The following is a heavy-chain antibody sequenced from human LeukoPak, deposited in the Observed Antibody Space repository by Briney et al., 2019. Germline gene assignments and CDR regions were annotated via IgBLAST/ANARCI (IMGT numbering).Heavy chain of an antibody. CDR1: GDSISRYY. D-gene: IGHD2-15*01. CDR3: ARGVVAATFDY. J-gene: IGHJ4*02. V-gene: IGHV4-59*12. CDR2: ISDSGNT. Sequence: ASETLSLTCTVSGDSISRYYWSWIRQPPGNRLELIGYISDSGNTNFNPSLRSRVTISVDTSKNQFSLKLSSVTAADTAVYYCARGVVAATFDYWGQGTLVTVSS.